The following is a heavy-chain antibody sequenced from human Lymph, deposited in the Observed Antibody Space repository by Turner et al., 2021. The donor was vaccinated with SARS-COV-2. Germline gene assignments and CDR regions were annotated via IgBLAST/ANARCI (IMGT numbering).Heavy chain of an antibody. CDR2: ISYDGSNK. CDR1: GFTFSSYG. CDR3: AKGGFYDILTGYSNFDY. J-gene: IGHJ4*02. D-gene: IGHD3-9*01. Sequence: VQLLESGGGLVQPGGSLRLSCAASGFTFSSYGMHWVRQAPGKGLEWVVVISYDGSNKYYADSVKGRFTISRDNSKNTLYLQMNSLRPEDTAVYYCAKGGFYDILTGYSNFDYWGQGTLVTVSS. V-gene: IGHV3-30*18.